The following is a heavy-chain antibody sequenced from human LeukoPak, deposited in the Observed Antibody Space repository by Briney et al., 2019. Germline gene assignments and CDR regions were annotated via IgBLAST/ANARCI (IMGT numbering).Heavy chain of an antibody. CDR1: GFTFRAYS. V-gene: IGHV3-30*03. CDR2: VSADGRTQ. Sequence: GGSLRLSCAASGFTFRAYSIHWVRRAPGKGLEWVAVVSADGRTQLYSDSVKGRFTVSRDNSLNTLHLQMDSLKTEDTAVYYCAREFGHNRWYFDYWGQGALVTVSS. CDR3: AREFGHNRWYFDY. J-gene: IGHJ4*02. D-gene: IGHD5-24*01.